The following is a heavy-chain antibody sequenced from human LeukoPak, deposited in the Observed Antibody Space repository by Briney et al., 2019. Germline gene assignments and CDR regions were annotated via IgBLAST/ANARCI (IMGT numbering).Heavy chain of an antibody. CDR1: GGSISSYY. V-gene: IGHV4-59*01. J-gene: IGHJ4*02. CDR2: IYDSGST. D-gene: IGHD2-2*01. Sequence: SETLSLTCTVSGGSISSYYWSWIRQPPGKGLEWIGYIYDSGSTNYNPSLKSRVTISEDTSKRQFSLNLRSVTAADTAVYYCARVVGRYCSSTSCYIDYWGQGTLVTVSS. CDR3: ARVVGRYCSSTSCYIDY.